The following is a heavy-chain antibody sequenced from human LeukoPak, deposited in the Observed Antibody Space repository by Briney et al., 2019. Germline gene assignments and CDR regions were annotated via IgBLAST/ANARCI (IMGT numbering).Heavy chain of an antibody. Sequence: GGSLRLSCAASGFTFSNAWMTWVRQAPGKGLEWVGRIKSKTNGGTTDYAAPVKGRFTISRDDSKNTLYLQMNSLRAEDTAVYYCARISGSYHFDYWGQGTLVTVSS. D-gene: IGHD1-26*01. J-gene: IGHJ4*02. CDR2: IKSKTNGGTT. CDR1: GFTFSNAW. CDR3: ARISGSYHFDY. V-gene: IGHV3-15*01.